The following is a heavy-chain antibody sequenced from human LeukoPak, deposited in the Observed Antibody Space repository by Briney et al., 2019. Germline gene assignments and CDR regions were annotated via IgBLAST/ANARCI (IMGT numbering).Heavy chain of an antibody. CDR1: GGSITNYY. V-gene: IGHV4-59*12. D-gene: IGHD2-15*01. Sequence: SETLSLTCTVSGGSITNYYWSWIRQPPGKGLEWIGYIYYSGSTKYKSSLKSRVTISVDTSKNQFSLKLSSVTAADTAVYYCARGYCSGGSCYPFDYWGQGTLVTVSS. CDR3: ARGYCSGGSCYPFDY. CDR2: IYYSGST. J-gene: IGHJ4*02.